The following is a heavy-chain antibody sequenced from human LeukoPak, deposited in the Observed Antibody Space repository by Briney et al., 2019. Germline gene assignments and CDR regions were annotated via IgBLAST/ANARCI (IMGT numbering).Heavy chain of an antibody. J-gene: IGHJ6*03. CDR1: GFTFTTCA. CDR3: AKGGAATMRDGYNYYYYYMEV. V-gene: IGHV3-30*02. D-gene: IGHD5-24*01. CDR2: IRYDGNNK. Sequence: GGSLRLSCAASGFTFTTCAMHWVRQAPGKGLEWVAYIRYDGNNKNYADSVKGRFTISRDNSKDMLYLQMNSLRPEDTAVYYCAKGGAATMRDGYNYYYYYMEVWGRGTTVTVSS.